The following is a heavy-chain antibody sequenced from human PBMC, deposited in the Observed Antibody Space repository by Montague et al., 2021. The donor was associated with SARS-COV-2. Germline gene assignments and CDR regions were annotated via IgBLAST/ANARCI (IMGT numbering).Heavy chain of an antibody. J-gene: IGHJ6*02. D-gene: IGHD3-10*01. CDR2: TYYRSKWYN. Sequence: CAISGDSVSSNSAAWNWIRQSPSRGLEWLGRTYYRSKWYNDYAVSVKSRITINPDTSKNQFSLQLNSVTPEDTAVYYCARGLWFGELLYYYNYYGMDVWGQGTTVTVSS. CDR1: GDSVSSNSAA. CDR3: ARGLWFGELLYYYNYYGMDV. V-gene: IGHV6-1*01.